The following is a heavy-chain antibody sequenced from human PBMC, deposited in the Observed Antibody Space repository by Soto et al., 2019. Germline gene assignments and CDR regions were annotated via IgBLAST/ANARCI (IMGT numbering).Heavy chain of an antibody. J-gene: IGHJ4*02. CDR3: AKDFGSRLRYFDWSKEYYFAY. Sequence: GSQRRSCAASGFTFSSYAMNWVRQAPGKGLEWVSAISGRGGSTYYADSVKRRFTISSDNSKNTLYLQMNSLRAEDTAVYYCAKDFGSRLRYFDWSKEYYFAYWGQGTLVTVSS. D-gene: IGHD3-9*01. CDR2: ISGRGGST. V-gene: IGHV3-23*01. CDR1: GFTFSSYA.